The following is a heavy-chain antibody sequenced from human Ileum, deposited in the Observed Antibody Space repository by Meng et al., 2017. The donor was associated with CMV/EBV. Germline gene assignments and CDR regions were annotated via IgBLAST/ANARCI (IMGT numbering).Heavy chain of an antibody. CDR2: IYGGGTT. D-gene: IGHD2-2*01. V-gene: IGHV3-53*01. CDR3: AGESGVPNGMDV. CDR1: GFSVSKNY. Sequence: CAASGFSVSKNYMNWVRQAPGKGLEWVSVIYGGGTTYYADSVKGRFTISRDNSKNTLFLQMDSLRAEDTAVYYCAGESGVPNGMDVWGQGTTVTVSS. J-gene: IGHJ6*02.